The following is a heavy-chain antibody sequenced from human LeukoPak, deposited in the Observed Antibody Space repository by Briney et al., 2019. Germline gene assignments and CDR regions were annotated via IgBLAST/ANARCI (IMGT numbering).Heavy chain of an antibody. J-gene: IGHJ5*02. CDR1: GGSFSGYY. Sequence: SETLSLTCAVCGGSFSGYYWSWIRQPPGKGLEWIGEINHSGSTNYNPSLKSRVTISVDTSKNQFSLKLSSVTAADTAVYYCARMAAACWFDPWGQGTLVTVSS. D-gene: IGHD6-13*01. CDR3: ARMAAACWFDP. CDR2: INHSGST. V-gene: IGHV4-34*01.